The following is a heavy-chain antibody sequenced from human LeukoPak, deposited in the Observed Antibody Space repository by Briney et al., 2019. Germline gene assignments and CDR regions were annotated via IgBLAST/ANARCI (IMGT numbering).Heavy chain of an antibody. D-gene: IGHD2-2*01. CDR3: ARFGWYCSSTSCYEDAFDI. J-gene: IGHJ3*02. CDR1: GGSISSYY. Sequence: KASGTLSLTCTVSGGSISSYYWSWIRQLPGKGLEWIGYIYYSGSTNYNPSLKSRVTISVDTSKNQFSLKLSSVTAADTAVYYCARFGWYCSSTSCYEDAFDIWGQGTMVTVSS. CDR2: IYYSGST. V-gene: IGHV4-59*01.